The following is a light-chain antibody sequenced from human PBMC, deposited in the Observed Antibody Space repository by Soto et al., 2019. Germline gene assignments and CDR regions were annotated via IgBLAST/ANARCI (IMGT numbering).Light chain of an antibody. Sequence: DIVMTQSPDSLAVSLGERATINCKSSQSIFYSSTNKNYLAWYQQKPGQPPELLIYWASTRESGVPDRFSGSGSATDFTLTISSLQAEDVEVYYCQQYYSTPLTFGGGTKVEIK. V-gene: IGKV4-1*01. CDR2: WAS. CDR3: QQYYSTPLT. CDR1: QSIFYSSTNKNY. J-gene: IGKJ4*01.